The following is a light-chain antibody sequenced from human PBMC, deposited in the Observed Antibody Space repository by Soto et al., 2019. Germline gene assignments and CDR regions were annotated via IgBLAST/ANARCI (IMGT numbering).Light chain of an antibody. J-gene: IGLJ3*02. CDR1: SGDIGAYDH. CDR2: DVT. V-gene: IGLV2-14*03. CDR3: TSSTHSNTLV. Sequence: QSVLTQPASVSGSPGQSVILSCSGTSGDIGAYDHVAWFQQHPGEVPKLLLRDVTNRPSGVAGCFSGSKSGNTAYLTISGLRLEDEADYYCTSSTHSNTLVFGGGTKLTVL.